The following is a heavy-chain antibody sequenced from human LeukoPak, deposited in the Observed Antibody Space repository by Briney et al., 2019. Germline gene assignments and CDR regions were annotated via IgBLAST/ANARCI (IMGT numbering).Heavy chain of an antibody. CDR2: IYYSGST. CDR1: GGSISSYY. J-gene: IGHJ4*02. CDR3: ARHIQLWLFDY. Sequence: PSETLSLTCTVSGGSISSYYWSWIRQPPGKGLEWIGYIYYSGSTNYNPSPKSRVTISVDTSKNQFSLKLSSVTAADTAVYYCARHIQLWLFDYWGQGTLVTVSS. V-gene: IGHV4-59*08. D-gene: IGHD5-18*01.